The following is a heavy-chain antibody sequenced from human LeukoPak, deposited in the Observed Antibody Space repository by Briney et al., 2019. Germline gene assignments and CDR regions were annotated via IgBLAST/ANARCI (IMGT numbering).Heavy chain of an antibody. CDR1: GGSLSSYY. CDR2: IYTSGST. CDR3: ARVSPIAAAGVIDY. D-gene: IGHD6-13*01. Sequence: PSETLSLTCTVSGGSLSSYYWSWIRQPAGKGLEWIGRIYTSGSTNYNPSLKSRVTMSVDTSKNQFSLKLSSVTAADTAVYYCARVSPIAAAGVIDYWGQGTLVTVSS. J-gene: IGHJ4*02. V-gene: IGHV4-4*07.